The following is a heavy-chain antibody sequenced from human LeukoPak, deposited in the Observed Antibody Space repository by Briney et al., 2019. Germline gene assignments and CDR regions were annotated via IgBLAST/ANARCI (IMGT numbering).Heavy chain of an antibody. J-gene: IGHJ4*02. CDR2: LSGSGGTT. CDR1: GFTFSNYA. V-gene: IGHV3-23*01. Sequence: GGPLRLSCAASGFTFSNYAMGWVRQAPGKGLEWVSALSGSGGTTFHADSVKGRFTISRDNSKNTLYLQMNSLRVEDTALYFCPKEDAVAGGYFDYWGQGTLVTVSS. D-gene: IGHD6-19*01. CDR3: PKEDAVAGGYFDY.